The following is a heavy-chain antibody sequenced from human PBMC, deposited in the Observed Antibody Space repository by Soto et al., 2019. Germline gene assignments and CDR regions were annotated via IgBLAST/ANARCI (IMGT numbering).Heavy chain of an antibody. V-gene: IGHV3-30-3*01. D-gene: IGHD3-3*01. CDR3: ARSSIRITIFGVVIDGMDV. CDR1: GFTFSSYA. J-gene: IGHJ6*02. Sequence: PGGSLRLSCAASGFTFSSYAMHWVRQAPGKGLEWVAVISYDGSNKYYADSVKGRFTISRDNSKNTLYLQMNSLRAEDTAVYYCARSSIRITIFGVVIDGMDVWGQGTTVTVSS. CDR2: ISYDGSNK.